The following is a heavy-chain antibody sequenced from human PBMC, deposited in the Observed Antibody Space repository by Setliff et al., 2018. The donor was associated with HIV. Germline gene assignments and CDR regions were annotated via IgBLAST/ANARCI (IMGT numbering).Heavy chain of an antibody. J-gene: IGHJ4*02. CDR2: IIAIFGTG. Sequence: SVKVSCKASGDTFSSYAINWVRQAPGQGLEWMGGIIAIFGTGKYAQKFQGRVTITADRVTSTAYMELTSLTSDDTAVYYCAREVAARPYFDFWGQGTLVTVSS. V-gene: IGHV1-69*06. D-gene: IGHD6-6*01. CDR1: GDTFSSYA. CDR3: AREVAARPYFDF.